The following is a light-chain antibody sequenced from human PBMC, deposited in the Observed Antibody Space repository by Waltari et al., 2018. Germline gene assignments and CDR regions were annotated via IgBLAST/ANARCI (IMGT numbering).Light chain of an antibody. CDR1: QSISSW. Sequence: DIQMTQSPSTLSASVGDRVTITCRASQSISSWLAWYQQKPGKAPKLLIYDASSLESGVPSRFSGSGFGTELTLTISSLQPDDFATYYCQQYNSYSWTFGQGTKVEIK. V-gene: IGKV1-5*01. CDR2: DAS. J-gene: IGKJ1*01. CDR3: QQYNSYSWT.